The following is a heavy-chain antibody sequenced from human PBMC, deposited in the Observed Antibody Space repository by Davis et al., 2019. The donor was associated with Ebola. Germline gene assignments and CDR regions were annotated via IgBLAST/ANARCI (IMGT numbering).Heavy chain of an antibody. J-gene: IGHJ6*02. CDR1: GYTFTSYA. V-gene: IGHV1-46*01. CDR2: INPSGGST. CDR3: ATLGELSYYYYYGMDV. Sequence: ASVKVSCKASGYTFTSYAMHWVRQAPGQGLEWMGIINPSGGSTSYAQKFQGRVTMTRDTSTSTVYMELSSLRSEDTAVYYCATLGELSYYYYYGMDVWGQGTTVTVSS. D-gene: IGHD3-16*02.